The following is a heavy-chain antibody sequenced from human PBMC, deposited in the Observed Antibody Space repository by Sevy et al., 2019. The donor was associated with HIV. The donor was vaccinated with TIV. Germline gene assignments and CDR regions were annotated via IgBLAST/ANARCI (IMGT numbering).Heavy chain of an antibody. CDR1: GFKFDDYA. J-gene: IGHJ4*02. D-gene: IGHD3-9*01. Sequence: GGSLRLSCTASGFKFDDYAMHWVRQPPGKGLESVSGITWDGGRTGYADSVKGRFIISRDNTKSSLYLQMNSLRAEDTALYYCAKDLRRGDILTGYLNYWGQGILVTVSS. CDR2: ITWDGGRT. CDR3: AKDLRRGDILTGYLNY. V-gene: IGHV3-9*01.